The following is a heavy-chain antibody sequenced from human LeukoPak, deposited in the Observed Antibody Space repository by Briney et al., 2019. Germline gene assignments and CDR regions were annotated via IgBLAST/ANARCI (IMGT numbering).Heavy chain of an antibody. Sequence: SETLSLTCTVSGGSISSYYWSWIRQPPGKGLEWIRYIYYSGSTNYNPSLKSRVTISVDTSKNQFSLKLSSVTAADTAVYYCARASMYYFGSGSYYFDFWGQGTLVTVSS. CDR1: GGSISSYY. CDR3: ARASMYYFGSGSYYFDF. D-gene: IGHD3-10*01. CDR2: IYYSGST. J-gene: IGHJ4*02. V-gene: IGHV4-59*01.